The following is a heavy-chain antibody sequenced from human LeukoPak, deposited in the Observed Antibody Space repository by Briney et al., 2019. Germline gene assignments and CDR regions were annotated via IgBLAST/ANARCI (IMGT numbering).Heavy chain of an antibody. D-gene: IGHD6-6*01. J-gene: IGHJ5*02. Sequence: PSQTLSLTCAVSGGSISSGGYSWTWIRQPPGKGLEWIGEINHGGGTNYNPSLKSRVTISVDTSKNQFSLKLSSVTAADTAVYYCASLARGGNWFDPWGQGTLVTVSS. CDR1: GGSISSGGYS. CDR2: INHGGGT. CDR3: ASLARGGNWFDP. V-gene: IGHV4-30-2*01.